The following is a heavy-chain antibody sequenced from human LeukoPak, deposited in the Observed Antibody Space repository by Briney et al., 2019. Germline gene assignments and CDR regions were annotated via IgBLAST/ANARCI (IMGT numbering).Heavy chain of an antibody. D-gene: IGHD5-18*01. CDR1: GYTFTSYG. CDR2: ISAYNGNT. V-gene: IGHV1-18*01. Sequence: ASVKVSCKASGYTFTSYGISWVRQAPGQGLEWMGWISAYNGNTNYAQKLQGRVTMTTDTSTSTAYMELRSLRSDDTAVYYCARDSYDSGVQLLVPWPLDYWGQGTLVTVSS. J-gene: IGHJ4*02. CDR3: ARDSYDSGVQLLVPWPLDY.